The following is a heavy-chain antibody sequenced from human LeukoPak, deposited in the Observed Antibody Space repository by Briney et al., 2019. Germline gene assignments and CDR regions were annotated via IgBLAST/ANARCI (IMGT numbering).Heavy chain of an antibody. CDR1: GFTFSSYD. CDR3: ARSLSRSSSFDY. CDR2: IGTAGDT. D-gene: IGHD6-13*01. J-gene: IGHJ4*02. Sequence: PGGSLRLSCAASGFTFSSYDMHWVRQATGKGLEWVSAIGTAGDTYYPGSVKGRFTISRENAKNSLYLQMNSLRARDTAVYYCARSLSRSSSFDYWGQGTLVTVSS. V-gene: IGHV3-13*01.